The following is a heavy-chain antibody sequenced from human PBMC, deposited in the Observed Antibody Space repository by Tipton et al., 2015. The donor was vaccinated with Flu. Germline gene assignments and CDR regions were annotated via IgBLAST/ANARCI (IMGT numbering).Heavy chain of an antibody. V-gene: IGHV4-61*02. D-gene: IGHD3-22*01. J-gene: IGHJ5*02. Sequence: TLSLTCTVSGGSISTGSYYWSWIRQPAGKGLEWIGRVSSSGSTNYNPSLKGRVTVSIDKSRDQFSLRMSSLTAADTAVYYCTRGTIYYDSRGFEYYRFGPWGQGSLVSVSS. CDR2: VSSSGST. CDR3: TRGTIYYDSRGFEYYRFGP. CDR1: GGSISTGSYY.